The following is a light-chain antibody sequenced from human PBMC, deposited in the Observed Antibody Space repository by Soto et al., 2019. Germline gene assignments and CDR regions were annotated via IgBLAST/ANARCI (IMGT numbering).Light chain of an antibody. CDR3: QQYNSYRA. Sequence: DIQMTQSPYSLSAAVGDKVTITCRASQSISNWLAWHQQKPGKAPKLLIYKASSLASGVPSRFSGSGSGTEFTLTISSLQPDDFATYYCQQYNSYRAFGQGTKV. J-gene: IGKJ1*01. V-gene: IGKV1-5*03. CDR1: QSISNW. CDR2: KAS.